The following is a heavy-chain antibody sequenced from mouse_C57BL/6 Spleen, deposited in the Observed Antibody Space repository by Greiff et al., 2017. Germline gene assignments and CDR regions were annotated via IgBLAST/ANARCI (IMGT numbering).Heavy chain of an antibody. Sequence: EVKLVESGGGLVKPGGSLKLSCAASGFTFSDYGMHWVRQAPEKGLEWVAYISSGSSTIYYADTVKGLFTISRDNAKNTLFLQMTSLRSEDTAMDYCASKGKVYYCDYWGQGTTLTVSS. J-gene: IGHJ2*01. D-gene: IGHD1-3*01. V-gene: IGHV5-17*01. CDR1: GFTFSDYG. CDR2: ISSGSSTI. CDR3: ASKGKVYYCDY.